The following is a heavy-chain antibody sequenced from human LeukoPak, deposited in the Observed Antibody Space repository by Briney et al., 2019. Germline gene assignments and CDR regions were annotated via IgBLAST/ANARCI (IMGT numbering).Heavy chain of an antibody. CDR1: GGSISSYY. Sequence: PSETLSLTCTVSGGSISSYYWSWIRQPAGKGLEWIGRIYTSGSTNYNPSLKSRVTMSVDTSKNQFSPKLSSVTAADTAVYYCAREYYYDSSGCYDYWGQGTLVTVSS. CDR3: AREYYYDSSGCYDY. D-gene: IGHD3-22*01. V-gene: IGHV4-4*07. CDR2: IYTSGST. J-gene: IGHJ4*02.